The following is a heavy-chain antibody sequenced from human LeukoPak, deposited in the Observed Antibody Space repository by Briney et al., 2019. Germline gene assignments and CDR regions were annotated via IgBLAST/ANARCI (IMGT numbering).Heavy chain of an antibody. Sequence: SETLSLTCTVSGGSISSGSYYWSWIRQPPGKGLEWIGYISYSGSTSYNPSLKSRVTISVDTSKNQFSLKLSSVTAADTAVYYCARDGDTAMILFAFDIWGQGTMVTVSS. CDR1: GGSISSGSYY. J-gene: IGHJ3*02. D-gene: IGHD5-18*01. CDR2: ISYSGST. CDR3: ARDGDTAMILFAFDI. V-gene: IGHV4-61*01.